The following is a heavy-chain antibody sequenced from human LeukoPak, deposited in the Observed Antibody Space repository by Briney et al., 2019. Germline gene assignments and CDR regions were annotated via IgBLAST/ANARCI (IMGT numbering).Heavy chain of an antibody. J-gene: IGHJ6*02. CDR2: ISSSSYI. CDR3: ARVGYYDFWSGPGYGMDV. V-gene: IGHV3-21*01. D-gene: IGHD3-3*01. CDR1: GFTFSTYS. Sequence: GGSLRLSCAASGFTFSTYSMNWVRQAPGKGLEWVSSISSSSYIYYADSVKGRFTISRDIAKNSLYLQMNSLRAEDTAVYFCARVGYYDFWSGPGYGMDVWAQGTTVTVSS.